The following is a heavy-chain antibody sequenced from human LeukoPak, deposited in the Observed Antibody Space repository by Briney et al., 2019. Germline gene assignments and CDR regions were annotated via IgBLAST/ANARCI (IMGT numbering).Heavy chain of an antibody. CDR3: ARGQLLSDT. V-gene: IGHV4-61*01. J-gene: IGHJ5*02. Sequence: SETLSLTCTVSGYSISSGYYWSWIRQPPGKGLEWIGYIYYSGSTNYNPSLKSRVTISVDTSKNQFSLKLSSVTAADTAVYYCARGQLLSDTWGQGTLVTVSS. D-gene: IGHD2-2*01. CDR2: IYYSGST. CDR1: GYSISSGYY.